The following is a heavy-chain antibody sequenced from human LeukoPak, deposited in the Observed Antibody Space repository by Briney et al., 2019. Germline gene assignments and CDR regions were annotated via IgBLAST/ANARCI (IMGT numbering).Heavy chain of an antibody. CDR3: ARVVPGLEGYFDY. CDR1: GGSISSSSYY. CDR2: IYYSGST. D-gene: IGHD5-24*01. V-gene: IGHV4-39*07. J-gene: IGHJ4*02. Sequence: PSETLSLTCTVSGGSISSSSYYWGWIRQPPGKGLEWIGSIYYSGSTYYNPSLKSRVTISVDTSKNQFSLKLSSVTAADTAVYYCARVVPGLEGYFDYWGQGTLVTVSS.